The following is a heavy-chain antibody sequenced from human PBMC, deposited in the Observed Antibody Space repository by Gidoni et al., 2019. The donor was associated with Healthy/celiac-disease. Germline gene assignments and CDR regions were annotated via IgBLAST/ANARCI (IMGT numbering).Heavy chain of an antibody. CDR3: ARDPYDYGDYLGWYFDL. Sequence: QVQLVESGGGVVQPGRSLRLSCAASGFPFSSYAMHWVRQAPGKGLEWVAVISYDGSNKYYADSVKGRFTISRDNSKNTLYLQMNSLRAEDTAVYYCARDPYDYGDYLGWYFDLWGRGTLVTVSS. J-gene: IGHJ2*01. CDR2: ISYDGSNK. D-gene: IGHD4-17*01. CDR1: GFPFSSYA. V-gene: IGHV3-30-3*01.